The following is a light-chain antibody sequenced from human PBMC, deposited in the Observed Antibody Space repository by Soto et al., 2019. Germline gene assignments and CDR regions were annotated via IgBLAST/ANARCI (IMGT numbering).Light chain of an antibody. V-gene: IGLV2-14*01. CDR3: SSYTSSSTVV. J-gene: IGLJ2*01. CDR2: DVS. Sequence: ALTQPASVSGSPGQSITISCTGTSSDVGGYNYVSWYQQHPGKAPKLMIYDVSNRPSGVSNRFSGSKSGDTASLTISGLQAEDEADYHCSSYTSSSTVVFGGGTKLTVL. CDR1: SSDVGGYNY.